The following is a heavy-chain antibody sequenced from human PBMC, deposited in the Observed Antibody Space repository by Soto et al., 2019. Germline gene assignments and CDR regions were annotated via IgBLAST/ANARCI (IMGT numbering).Heavy chain of an antibody. CDR3: ARDLDYDYVWGSYPIPSYYYYGMDV. CDR2: INPNSGGT. Sequence: VASVKVSCKASGYTFTGYYMHWVRQAPGQGLEWMGWINPNSGGTNYAQKFQGRVTMTRDTSISTAYMELSRLRSDDTAVYYCARDLDYDYVWGSYPIPSYYYYGMDVWGQGTTVTVSS. CDR1: GYTFTGYY. D-gene: IGHD3-16*01. V-gene: IGHV1-2*02. J-gene: IGHJ6*02.